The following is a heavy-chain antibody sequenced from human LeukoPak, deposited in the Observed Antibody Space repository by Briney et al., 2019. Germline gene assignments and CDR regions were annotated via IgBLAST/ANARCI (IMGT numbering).Heavy chain of an antibody. V-gene: IGHV4-4*02. J-gene: IGHJ6*01. CDR3: AGSRVPYGLDV. D-gene: IGHD1-26*01. CDR1: GGSISSNW. CDR2: IYHSGST. Sequence: SGTLSLTCVVSGGSISSNWWSWVRQPPGKGLEWIGEIYHSGSTNYNPSLKSRVTMSVDNPKNEFFLKLSSVTAADTAVYYCAGSRVPYGLDVWGQRDHGHRLL.